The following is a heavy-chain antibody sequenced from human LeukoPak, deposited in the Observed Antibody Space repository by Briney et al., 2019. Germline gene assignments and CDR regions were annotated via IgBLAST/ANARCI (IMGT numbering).Heavy chain of an antibody. CDR2: IRYDGSNK. D-gene: IGHD3-22*01. J-gene: IGHJ4*02. V-gene: IGHV3-30*02. Sequence: GGSLRLSCAASGFTFSSYGMHWVRQAPGKGLEWVAFIRYDGSNKYYADSVKGRFTISRDNSKNTLYLQMNSLRAEDTAVYYCAKDPYHYYDSSGYLAYWGQGTLVTVSS. CDR3: AKDPYHYYDSSGYLAY. CDR1: GFTFSSYG.